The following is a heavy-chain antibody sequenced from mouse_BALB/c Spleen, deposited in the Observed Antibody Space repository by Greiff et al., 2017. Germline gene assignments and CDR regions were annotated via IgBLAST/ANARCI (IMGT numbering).Heavy chain of an antibody. Sequence: EVKLLESGGGLVQPGGSRKLSCAASGFTFSSFGMHWVRQAPEKGLEWVAYISSGSSTIYYADTVKGRFTISRDNPKNTLFLQMTSLRSEDTAMYYCARGGLYDYLFAYWGQGTLVTVSA. D-gene: IGHD2-4*01. J-gene: IGHJ3*01. CDR1: GFTFSSFG. CDR2: ISSGSSTI. CDR3: ARGGLYDYLFAY. V-gene: IGHV5-17*02.